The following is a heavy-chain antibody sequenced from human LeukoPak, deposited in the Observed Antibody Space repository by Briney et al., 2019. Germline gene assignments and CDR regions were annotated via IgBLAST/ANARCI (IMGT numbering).Heavy chain of an antibody. J-gene: IGHJ4*02. V-gene: IGHV1-69*06. D-gene: IGHD6-19*01. CDR2: IIPIFGTA. Sequence: SVKVSCKASGGTFSSYAISWVRQAPGQGLEWMGGIIPIFGTANYAQKFQGRVTITADKSTSTAYMELSSLRSEDTAVYYCARVISSGWYLPDYWGQGTLVTVSS. CDR3: ARVISSGWYLPDY. CDR1: GGTFSSYA.